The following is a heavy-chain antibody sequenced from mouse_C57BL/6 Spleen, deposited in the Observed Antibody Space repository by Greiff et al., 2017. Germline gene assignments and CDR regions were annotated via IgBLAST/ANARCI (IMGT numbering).Heavy chain of an antibody. CDR2: IWSGRNT. Sequence: VKLVASGPGLVQPSQSLSITCTVSGFSLTSYGVHWFRQSPGKGLEWLGVIWSGRNTDYNAAFIARLSISKDNPKSQVFFKMNSLQADDTAIYSCARKGYGYYGSPWFAYWGQGTLVTVSA. V-gene: IGHV2-2*01. CDR1: GFSLTSYG. J-gene: IGHJ3*01. CDR3: ARKGYGYYGSPWFAY. D-gene: IGHD2-3*01.